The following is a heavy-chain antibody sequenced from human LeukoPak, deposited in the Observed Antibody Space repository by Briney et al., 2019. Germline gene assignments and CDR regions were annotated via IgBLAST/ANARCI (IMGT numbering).Heavy chain of an antibody. CDR3: ARNGFQPNWFDP. CDR1: GGSISSYY. D-gene: IGHD2-2*01. CDR2: IYYSGST. Sequence: PSETLSLTCTVSGGSISSYYWSWIRQPPGKGLEWIGYIYYSGSTNYNPSLKSRVTISVDTSKNQFSLKLSPVAAADTAVYYCARNGFQPNWFDPWGQGTLVTVSS. J-gene: IGHJ5*02. V-gene: IGHV4-59*08.